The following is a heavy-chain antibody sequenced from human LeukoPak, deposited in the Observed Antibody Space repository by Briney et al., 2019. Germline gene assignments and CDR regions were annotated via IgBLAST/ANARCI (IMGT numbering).Heavy chain of an antibody. V-gene: IGHV3-7*01. J-gene: IGHJ4*02. Sequence: GGSLRLSCAASGFTFSSYWMNWVRQAPGKGLEWVANIKQDGSEKYYVDSVKGRFTISRDNAKNSLYLQMNSLRVEDTAVYYCARDPSSLRDSFDYWGQGTLVTVSS. CDR3: ARDPSSLRDSFDY. CDR2: IKQDGSEK. CDR1: GFTFSSYW.